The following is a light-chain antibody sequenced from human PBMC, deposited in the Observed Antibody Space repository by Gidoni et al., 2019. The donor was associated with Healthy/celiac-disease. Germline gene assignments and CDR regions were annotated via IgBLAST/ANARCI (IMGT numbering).Light chain of an antibody. J-gene: IGKJ4*01. Sequence: DIVMTQSPDSLALSLGERATINCKSSQSVFYSSNNKNYLAWYQQKPGQPPKLLIYWASTRESGVPDRFSGSGSGTDFTLTISSLQAEDVAVYYCQQYYSTPPLTFGGGTKVEIK. CDR1: QSVFYSSNNKNY. CDR2: WAS. V-gene: IGKV4-1*01. CDR3: QQYYSTPPLT.